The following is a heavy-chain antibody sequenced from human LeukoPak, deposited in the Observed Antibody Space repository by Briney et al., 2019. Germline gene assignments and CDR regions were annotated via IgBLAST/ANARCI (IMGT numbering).Heavy chain of an antibody. CDR3: ARATGYCSSTSCSNFDY. V-gene: IGHV1-18*01. D-gene: IGHD2-2*01. CDR2: ISAYNGNT. Sequence: ASVKVSCKASGYTFTSYGISWVRQAPGQGLEWMGWISAYNGNTNYAQKLQGRVTMTTDTSTSTAYMELRSLRSDDTAVYYCARATGYCSSTSCSNFDYWGQGTLATVSS. J-gene: IGHJ4*02. CDR1: GYTFTSYG.